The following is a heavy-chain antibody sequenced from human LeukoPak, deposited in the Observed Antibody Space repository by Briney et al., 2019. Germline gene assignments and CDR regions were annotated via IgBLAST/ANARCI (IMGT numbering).Heavy chain of an antibody. J-gene: IGHJ4*02. CDR3: ARVEGIRQWLVQGAYYFDY. CDR1: GYTFTGYY. CDR2: INPNSGGT. D-gene: IGHD6-19*01. V-gene: IGHV1-2*06. Sequence: GASVKVSCKASGYTFTGYYMHWVRQAPGQGLEWMGRINPNSGGTNYAQKLQGRVTMTRDTSISTAYMELSRLRSDDTAVYYCARVEGIRQWLVQGAYYFDYWGQGTLVTVSS.